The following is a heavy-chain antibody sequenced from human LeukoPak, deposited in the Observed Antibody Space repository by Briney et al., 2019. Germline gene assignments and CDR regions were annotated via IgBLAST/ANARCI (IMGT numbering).Heavy chain of an antibody. CDR1: GGTFSSYA. Sequence: ASVKVSCKASGGTFSSYAISWVRQAPGQGLEWMGGIIPIFGTANYAQKFQGRVTITADESTSTAYMELSSLRSEDTAVYYCARWELRPSGAFDIWGQGTMVTVSS. V-gene: IGHV1-69*01. J-gene: IGHJ3*02. D-gene: IGHD1-26*01. CDR3: ARWELRPSGAFDI. CDR2: IIPIFGTA.